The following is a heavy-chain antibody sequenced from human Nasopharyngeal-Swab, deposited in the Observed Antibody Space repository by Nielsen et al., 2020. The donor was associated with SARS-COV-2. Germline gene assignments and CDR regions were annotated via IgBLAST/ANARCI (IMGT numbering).Heavy chain of an antibody. V-gene: IGHV3-21*01. D-gene: IGHD1-14*01. J-gene: IGHJ4*02. CDR1: GFIFSDYS. Sequence: GESLKISCAASGFIFSDYSMNWVRQAPGKGLEWVSSIDRSGPYAYYADSVKGRFTISRDSAENSLYLQMNSLRAEDTAVYYCAREGPENRAYFDYWGQGTLVTVSS. CDR3: AREGPENRAYFDY. CDR2: IDRSGPYA.